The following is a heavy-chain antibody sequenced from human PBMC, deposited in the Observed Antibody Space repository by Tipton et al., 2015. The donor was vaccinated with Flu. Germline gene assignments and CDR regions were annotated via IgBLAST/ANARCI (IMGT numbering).Heavy chain of an antibody. CDR3: ARDSRSSGWYDY. D-gene: IGHD6-19*01. Sequence: TLSLTCAVYGGSFSGYYWSWIRQPPGKGLEWIGEINHSGSTNYNPSLKSRVTISVDTSKNQFSLKLSSVTAADTAAYYCARDSRSSGWYDYWGQGTLVTVSS. CDR2: INHSGST. V-gene: IGHV4-34*01. CDR1: GGSFSGYY. J-gene: IGHJ4*02.